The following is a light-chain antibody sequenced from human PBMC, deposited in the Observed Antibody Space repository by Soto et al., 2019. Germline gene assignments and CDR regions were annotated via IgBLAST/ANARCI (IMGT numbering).Light chain of an antibody. J-gene: IGLJ1*01. CDR2: DVS. CDR1: SSDVGGYNY. CDR3: SSYTSSSLHV. Sequence: QSVLTQAASVSGSPGQSSSISCTSTSSDVGGYNYVSWYQQHPGKAPKLMIYDVSNRPSGVSNRFSGSKSGNTASLTISGLQAEDEADYYCSSYTSSSLHVFGTGTKVTVL. V-gene: IGLV2-14*03.